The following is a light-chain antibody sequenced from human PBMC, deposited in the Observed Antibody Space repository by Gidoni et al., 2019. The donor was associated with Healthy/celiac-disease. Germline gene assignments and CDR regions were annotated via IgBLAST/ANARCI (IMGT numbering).Light chain of an antibody. CDR2: LGS. J-gene: IGKJ4*01. CDR1: QSLLHSNGYNY. Sequence: DIVMTQSPLSLPVTPGEPASISCRSSQSLLHSNGYNYLDWYLQKPGQSPQLLIYLGSNRASGVPDRFSGSGSGTDFTLKISRVEAEDDGVYYCMQALQTPFTFGGGTKVEIK. V-gene: IGKV2-28*01. CDR3: MQALQTPFT.